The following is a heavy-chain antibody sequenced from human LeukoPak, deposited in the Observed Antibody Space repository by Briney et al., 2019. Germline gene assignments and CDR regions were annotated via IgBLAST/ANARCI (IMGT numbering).Heavy chain of an antibody. D-gene: IGHD6-13*01. CDR2: INAGNGNT. V-gene: IGHV1-3*01. J-gene: IGHJ4*02. CDR3: AGEKTGLYSSSWYRPYYFDY. CDR1: GYTFTSYA. Sequence: ASVKVSCKASGYTFTSYAMHWVRQAPGQRLEWMGWINAGNGNTKYSQKFQGRVTITRDTSASTAYMELSSLRSEDTAVYYCAGEKTGLYSSSWYRPYYFDYWGQGTLVTVSS.